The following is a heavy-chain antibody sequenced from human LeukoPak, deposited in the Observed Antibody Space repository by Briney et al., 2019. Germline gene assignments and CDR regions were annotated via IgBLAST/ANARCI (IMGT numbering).Heavy chain of an antibody. J-gene: IGHJ4*02. D-gene: IGHD6-19*01. CDR3: AKDRSSGWFEGIYYFDY. CDR1: GFTLSSYA. V-gene: IGHV3-23*01. CDR2: ISGSGGST. Sequence: GGSLILSCAASGFTLSSYAMSWVRQAPGKGLEWVSAISGSGGSTYYADSVKGRFTISRDNSKNTLYLQMNSLRAEDTAVYYCAKDRSSGWFEGIYYFDYWGQGTLVTVSS.